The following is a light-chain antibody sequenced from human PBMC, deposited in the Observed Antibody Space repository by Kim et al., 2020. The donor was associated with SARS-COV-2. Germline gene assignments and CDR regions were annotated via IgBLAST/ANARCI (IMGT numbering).Light chain of an antibody. V-gene: IGKV1-12*01. J-gene: IGKJ2*01. CDR2: AAS. CDR1: QDISTW. CDR3: HQAKSSPNT. Sequence: SASVGDRVTITCRASQDISTWLAWYQKKPGKAPKLLIYAASSLQSGVPSRFSGSGSGTDFTLTISSLQPEDFATYYCHQAKSSPNTFGQGTKLEI.